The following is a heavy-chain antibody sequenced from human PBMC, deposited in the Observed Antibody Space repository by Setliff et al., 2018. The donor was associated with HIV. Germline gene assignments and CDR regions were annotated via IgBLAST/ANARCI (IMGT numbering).Heavy chain of an antibody. CDR1: GVSISDHY. J-gene: IGHJ3*02. Sequence: SETLSLTCFVSGVSISDHYWGWIRQPPGKGLEWIGYIYSSGTTQYNPSVEGRVTMSLDTSRDQFSLNLRSVTAADTAVYYCARDRGWVTMVRGEDAFDIWGQGTMVTVSS. CDR2: IYSSGTT. V-gene: IGHV4-4*09. CDR3: ARDRGWVTMVRGEDAFDI. D-gene: IGHD3-10*01.